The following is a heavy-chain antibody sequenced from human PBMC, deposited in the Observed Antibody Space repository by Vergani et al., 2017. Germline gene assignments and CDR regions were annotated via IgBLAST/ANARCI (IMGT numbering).Heavy chain of an antibody. CDR1: GESFSSLY. D-gene: IGHD3-10*01. CDR2: INNDGHT. J-gene: IGHJ4*02. Sequence: QVQLQQWGAGVVKPSGTLSLTCAVFGESFSSLYWSWIRQPPGKGLEWIGEINNDGHTNYNPSLESRVTVSRDTAKNQFFLNLMSVTAADTAMYYCSVRPRVNLVGGEIVTKGTFDYWSQGSLVTVSS. CDR3: SVRPRVNLVGGEIVTKGTFDY. V-gene: IGHV4-34*02.